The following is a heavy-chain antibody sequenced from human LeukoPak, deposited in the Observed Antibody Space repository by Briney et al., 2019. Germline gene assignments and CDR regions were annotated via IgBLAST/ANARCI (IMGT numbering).Heavy chain of an antibody. D-gene: IGHD2-15*01. J-gene: IGHJ5*02. CDR2: IYPGDSDT. CDR1: GYIFTSYW. V-gene: IGHV5-51*01. CDR3: ARHDCGGGSCYGWFDP. Sequence: GEALEISCQGSGYIFTSYWIGWVRPVPGKGLEWMGIIYPGDSDTTYSPSFQGQVTISADKSISTAYLQWSSLKASDTAMYYCARHDCGGGSCYGWFDPWGQGTLVTVSS.